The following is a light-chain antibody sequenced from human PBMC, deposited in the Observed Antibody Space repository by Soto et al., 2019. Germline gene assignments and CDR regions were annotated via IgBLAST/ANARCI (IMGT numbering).Light chain of an antibody. CDR1: QSLNNW. Sequence: DMQMTRCPSTLSASVGDRGTSAVRASQSLNNWLAWYQQRPGKAPKLLIYDASTLERGVPSRFSGTGSGTEFTLTISSLQPDDFATYYCQQYHRASITFGQGTRLEIK. CDR3: QQYHRASIT. J-gene: IGKJ5*01. CDR2: DAS. V-gene: IGKV1-5*01.